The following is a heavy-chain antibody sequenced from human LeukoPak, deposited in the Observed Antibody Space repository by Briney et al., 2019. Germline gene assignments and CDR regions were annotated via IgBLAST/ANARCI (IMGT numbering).Heavy chain of an antibody. CDR1: GFTFRSYG. CDR2: IKVDGSEK. Sequence: GGSLRLSCAATGFTFRSYGMHWVRQAPGRGLEWVANIKVDGSEKYYVDSVKGRFTISRDNAKNSLFLQMNSLRVDDTATYYCARAGEMRYMDVWGKGTAVAVS. D-gene: IGHD5-24*01. CDR3: ARAGEMRYMDV. J-gene: IGHJ6*03. V-gene: IGHV3-7*01.